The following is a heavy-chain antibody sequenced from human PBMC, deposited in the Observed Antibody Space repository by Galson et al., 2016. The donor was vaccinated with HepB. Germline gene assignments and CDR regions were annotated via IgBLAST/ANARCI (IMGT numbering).Heavy chain of an antibody. Sequence: SLRLSCAASGFIFGSYAMHWVRQTPAKGLEWVAVISGDGTNKYYADSVKGRFTISRDNSKSTLYLQMSSLRADDTAVYSCAKKGYSSGKFDAFDIWGQGTVVTVSS. CDR3: AKKGYSSGKFDAFDI. J-gene: IGHJ3*02. V-gene: IGHV3-30*18. D-gene: IGHD6-19*01. CDR2: ISGDGTNK. CDR1: GFIFGSYA.